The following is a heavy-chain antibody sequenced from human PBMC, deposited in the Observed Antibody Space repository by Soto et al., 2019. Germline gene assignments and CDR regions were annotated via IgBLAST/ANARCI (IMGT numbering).Heavy chain of an antibody. Sequence: EVQLVESGGGLVKPGGSLRLSCAASGFTISLYSMIWVRQAPGKGLEWVASITSSSSYIYYEDSLKGRFTISRDNAKNSLFLQLDSLRAEDTAVYFCVRARSTDSRPDYWGQGTLVTVSS. CDR2: ITSSSSYI. J-gene: IGHJ4*02. CDR3: VRARSTDSRPDY. CDR1: GFTISLYS. D-gene: IGHD3-22*01. V-gene: IGHV3-21*01.